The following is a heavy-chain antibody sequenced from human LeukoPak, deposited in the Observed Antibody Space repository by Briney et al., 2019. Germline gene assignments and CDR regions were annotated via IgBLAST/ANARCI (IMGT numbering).Heavy chain of an antibody. V-gene: IGHV3-53*01. CDR2: IYSGGST. J-gene: IGHJ4*02. CDR1: GFTVSSNY. Sequence: GGSLRLFCAASGFTVSSNYMSWVRQAPGKGLEWVSVIYSGGSTYYADSVKGRFTISRDNSKNTLYLQMNSLRAEDTAVYYCAREAPSGYDYLDYWGQGTLVTVSS. D-gene: IGHD5-12*01. CDR3: AREAPSGYDYLDY.